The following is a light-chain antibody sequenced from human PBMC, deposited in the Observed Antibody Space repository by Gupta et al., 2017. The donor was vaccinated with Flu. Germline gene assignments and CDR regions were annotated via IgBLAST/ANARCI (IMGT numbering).Light chain of an antibody. J-gene: IGKJ1*01. CDR2: CAS. CDR3: QQYNNWPPWT. V-gene: IGKV3-15*01. Sequence: ERSTLSCRASQSVSSNLAWYQQKPGQAPRLLIYCASTRATGIPARFSGSGSGTEFTLTISSLQSEDFAVYYCQQYNNWPPWTFGQGTKVEIK. CDR1: QSVSSN.